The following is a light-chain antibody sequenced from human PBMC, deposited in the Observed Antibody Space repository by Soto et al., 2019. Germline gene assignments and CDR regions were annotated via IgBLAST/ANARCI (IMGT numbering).Light chain of an antibody. V-gene: IGLV2-14*01. J-gene: IGLJ1*01. CDR1: SSDIGIYKY. Sequence: QSVLTQPACVSGSPGQSIAVSCTGSSSDIGIYKYVSWYQQHPGKVPKLIICEVTNRPSGVSNRFSGSKSGNTASLTISGLQAEDEADYYCSSYTTSSTRVFGTGTKVTVL. CDR2: EVT. CDR3: SSYTTSSTRV.